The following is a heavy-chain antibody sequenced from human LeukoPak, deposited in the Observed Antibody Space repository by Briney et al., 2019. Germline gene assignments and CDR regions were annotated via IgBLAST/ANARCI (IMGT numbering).Heavy chain of an antibody. CDR1: GLTFSSYG. CDR2: IWYDGSNK. CDR3: ARRVSMVDY. J-gene: IGHJ4*02. V-gene: IGHV3-33*01. Sequence: GGSLRLSCAASGLTFSSYGMHWVRQAPGKGLEWVAVIWYDGSNKYYADSVKGRFTISRDNAKNSLYLQMNSLRAEDTAVYYCARRVSMVDYWGQGTLVTVSS.